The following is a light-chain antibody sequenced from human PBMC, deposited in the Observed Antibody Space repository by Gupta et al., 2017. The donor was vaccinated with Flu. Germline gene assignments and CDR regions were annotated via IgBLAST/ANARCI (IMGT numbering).Light chain of an antibody. J-gene: IGKJ5*01. Sequence: DIQMTQSPTSLSASLGDRVTITCRASQSISSDLHWYQQKPGKAPKLLIYAASTLQRGVPSRFSGSGSGTDFTLIINRLQPEDFATYCCQQSDSTLLTFGQGTRLDI. CDR1: QSISSD. CDR3: QQSDSTLLT. CDR2: AAS. V-gene: IGKV1-39*01.